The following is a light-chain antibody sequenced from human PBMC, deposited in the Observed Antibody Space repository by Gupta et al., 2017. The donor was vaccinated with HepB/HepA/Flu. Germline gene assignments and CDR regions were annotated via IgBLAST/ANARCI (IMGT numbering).Light chain of an antibody. J-gene: IGKJ4*02. Sequence: IVMTQSPLSLPVPPGAPASIPCGSSESLLHSNGHNYLNWYLQRPGQSPQRLIYLGSNRASGVPGRFSGSGSGTYFTLAISSVQAEDFGVYFCMQPSNSPLTFGEGTRVE. V-gene: IGKV2-28*01. CDR2: LGS. CDR1: ESLLHSNGHNY. CDR3: MQPSNSPLT.